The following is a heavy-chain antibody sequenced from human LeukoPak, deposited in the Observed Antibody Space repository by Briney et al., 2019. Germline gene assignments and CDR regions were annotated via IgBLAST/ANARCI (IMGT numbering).Heavy chain of an antibody. J-gene: IGHJ4*02. CDR1: GFTFSSYG. V-gene: IGHV3-33*01. D-gene: IGHD2-15*01. CDR3: AREASGHFDY. Sequence: GRSLRLSCAVSGFTFSSYGMHGGRQAPGKGLEWGAVIWYDGSNKYYADSVKGRFTISRDNAKNSLYLQMNSLRAEDTAVYYCAREASGHFDYWGQGTLVTVSS. CDR2: IWYDGSNK.